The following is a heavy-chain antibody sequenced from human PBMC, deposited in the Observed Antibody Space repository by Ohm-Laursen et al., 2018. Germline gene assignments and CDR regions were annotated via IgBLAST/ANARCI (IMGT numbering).Heavy chain of an antibody. CDR1: GGSISSYY. Sequence: SDTLSLTCTVSGGSISSYYWSWIRQPPGKGLEWIGYIYYSGSTNYNPSLKSRVTISVDTSKNQFSLKLSSVTAADTAVYYCARKDGYKHSDYWGQGTPVTVSS. J-gene: IGHJ4*02. CDR3: ARKDGYKHSDY. V-gene: IGHV4-59*07. CDR2: IYYSGST. D-gene: IGHD5-24*01.